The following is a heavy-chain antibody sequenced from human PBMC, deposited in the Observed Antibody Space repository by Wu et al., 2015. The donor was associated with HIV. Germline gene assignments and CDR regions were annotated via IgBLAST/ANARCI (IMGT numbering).Heavy chain of an antibody. J-gene: IGHJ4*02. V-gene: IGHV1-18*01. CDR1: TYTFRTYG. Sequence: QTHLRQSGPEVKRPGASVRVSCMASTYTFRTYGLAWVRQAPGQGLEWMGWLSAHNGNTNYAQKFQDRITISTDTSAKTAYLQLRSLKSDDTATYYCAKVVHYYDGWGLDSWGQGTLVTVS. D-gene: IGHD3-16*01. CDR3: AKVVHYYDGWGLDS. CDR2: LSAHNGNT.